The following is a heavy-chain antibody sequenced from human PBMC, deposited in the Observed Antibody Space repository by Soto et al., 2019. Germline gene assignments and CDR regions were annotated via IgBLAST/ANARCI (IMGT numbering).Heavy chain of an antibody. D-gene: IGHD1-26*01. CDR1: GGTFSSYS. CDR2: IIPIFGTA. Sequence: SVKVSCKASGGTFSSYSINWVRQAPGQGLEWMGEIIPIFGTANYAQKFQGRVTITADESTGTAYMELSSLRSEDAAVYYCARDGGRHSGGIDYWGQGXLVTVSS. V-gene: IGHV1-69*13. J-gene: IGHJ4*02. CDR3: ARDGGRHSGGIDY.